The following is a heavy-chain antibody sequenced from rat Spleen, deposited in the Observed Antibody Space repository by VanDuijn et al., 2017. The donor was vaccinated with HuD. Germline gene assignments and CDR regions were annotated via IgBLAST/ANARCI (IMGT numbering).Heavy chain of an antibody. CDR1: GFTFSDYN. Sequence: EVQLVESGGGLIQPGRSLKLSCAASGFTFSDYNMAWVRQAPKKGLEWVATIIYDGSRTYYRDSVKGRFTISRDNAKNTLYLQMNSLRSEDTATYYCARPGTTHVFDYWGQGVMVTVSS. CDR3: ARPGTTHVFDY. J-gene: IGHJ2*01. CDR2: IIYDGSRT. V-gene: IGHV5S10*01. D-gene: IGHD1-10*01.